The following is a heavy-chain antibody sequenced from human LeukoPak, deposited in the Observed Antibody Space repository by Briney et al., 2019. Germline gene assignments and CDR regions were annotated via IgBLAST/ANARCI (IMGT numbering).Heavy chain of an antibody. CDR2: IYYSGNT. J-gene: IGHJ4*02. CDR3: ARGPTRYYFDY. CDR1: VGSTTNYY. V-gene: IGHV4-59*01. Sequence: SETLSLTCTVSVGSTTNYYWSWIRQPPGKGLEWIGYIYYSGNTNCNPSLKSRVTISVDTSNNQFSLNLSSVTAADTAVYYCARGPTRYYFDYWGQGTVVTVSS.